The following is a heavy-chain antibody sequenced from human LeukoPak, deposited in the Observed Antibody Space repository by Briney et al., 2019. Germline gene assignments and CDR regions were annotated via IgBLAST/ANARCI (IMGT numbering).Heavy chain of an antibody. D-gene: IGHD4-11*01. CDR1: GGSVSSGSYY. CDR3: ARDYGPGLPLYY. V-gene: IGHV4-61*01. J-gene: IGHJ4*02. CDR2: IYYSEST. Sequence: SETLSLTCSVSGGSVSSGSYYWSWIRQPPGKGLEWIGYIYYSESTNYNPSLKSRVTISVDTSKNQFSLKLSSVTAADTAVYYCARDYGPGLPLYYWGQGTLVTVSS.